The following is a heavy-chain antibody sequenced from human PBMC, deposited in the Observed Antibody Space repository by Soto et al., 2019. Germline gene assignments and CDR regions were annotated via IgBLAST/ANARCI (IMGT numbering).Heavy chain of an antibody. J-gene: IGHJ6*03. CDR2: ISSSGSTI. D-gene: IGHD5-12*01. Sequence: PGGSLRLSCAASGFTFSDYYMSWIRQAPGKGLEWVSYISSSGSTIYYADSVKGRFTISRDNAKDSLYLQMNSLRAEDTAVYYCARVESGYPNYYYYYYMDVWGKGTTVTVSS. V-gene: IGHV3-11*01. CDR3: ARVESGYPNYYYYYYMDV. CDR1: GFTFSDYY.